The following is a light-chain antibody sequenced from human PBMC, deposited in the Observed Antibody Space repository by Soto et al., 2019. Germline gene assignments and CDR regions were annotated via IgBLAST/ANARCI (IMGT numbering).Light chain of an antibody. Sequence: QSALTQPASVSGSPGQSITISCTGTSSDIGGYNFVSWYQQHPGKAPKLMIYDVINRPSGVSNRFSGSKSGNTASLTISGLQAEDDADYYCSSYTSSSTPLFGGGTKLSVL. CDR2: DVI. J-gene: IGLJ2*01. V-gene: IGLV2-14*03. CDR3: SSYTSSSTPL. CDR1: SSDIGGYNF.